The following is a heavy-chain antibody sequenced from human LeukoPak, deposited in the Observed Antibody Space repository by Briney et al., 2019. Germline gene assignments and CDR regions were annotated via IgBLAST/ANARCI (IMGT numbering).Heavy chain of an antibody. CDR3: ATMTRRGKYHFDN. J-gene: IGHJ4*02. Sequence: SETLSLTCTVSAGSINTYYWSWIRQPPGKGLEWIGYMYYRGNTNYNPSLKSRVTMSADTSKNQFSLRLSSVTAADTAVYYCATMTRRGKYHFDNWGQGTLVSVSS. CDR2: MYYRGNT. CDR1: AGSINTYY. D-gene: IGHD3-22*01. V-gene: IGHV4-59*08.